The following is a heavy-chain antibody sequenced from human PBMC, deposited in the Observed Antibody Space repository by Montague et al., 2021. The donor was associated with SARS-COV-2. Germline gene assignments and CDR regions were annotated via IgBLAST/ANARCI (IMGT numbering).Heavy chain of an antibody. Sequence: YLRLSCAASGFTFSSYSMNWVRQAPGKGLEWVSSISSSSSYIYYADSVKGRFTISRDNAKNSLYLQMNSLRAEDTAVYYCARDHYDILTGYYYWGQGTLVTVSS. V-gene: IGHV3-21*01. CDR2: ISSSSSYI. J-gene: IGHJ4*02. D-gene: IGHD3-9*01. CDR1: GFTFSSYS. CDR3: ARDHYDILTGYYY.